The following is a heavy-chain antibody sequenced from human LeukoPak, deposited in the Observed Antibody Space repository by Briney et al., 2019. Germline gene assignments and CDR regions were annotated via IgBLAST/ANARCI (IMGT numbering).Heavy chain of an antibody. V-gene: IGHV4-39*01. D-gene: IGHD6-13*01. Sequence: SETLSLTCTVSGGSISSSSYYWGWIRQPPGEGLEWIGSIYYSGSTYYNPSLKSRVTISVDTSKNQFSLKLSSVTAADTAVYYCARIAAAGTEKIDYWGQGTLVTVSS. CDR1: GGSISSSSYY. CDR2: IYYSGST. CDR3: ARIAAAGTEKIDY. J-gene: IGHJ4*02.